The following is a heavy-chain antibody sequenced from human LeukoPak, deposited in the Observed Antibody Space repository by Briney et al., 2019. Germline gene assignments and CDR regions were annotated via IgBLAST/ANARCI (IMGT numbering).Heavy chain of an antibody. J-gene: IGHJ4*02. CDR1: GGSISSSSYY. V-gene: IGHV4-39*07. D-gene: IGHD1-20*01. CDR3: ARLRGVTGSYFDY. Sequence: SETLSLTCTASGGSISSSSYYWGWIRQPPGKGLEWIGSIYYSGSTYYDPSLKSRVTISVDTPKNQFSLKLSSVTAADTAVYYCARLRGVTGSYFDYWAQGTLVTVSS. CDR2: IYYSGST.